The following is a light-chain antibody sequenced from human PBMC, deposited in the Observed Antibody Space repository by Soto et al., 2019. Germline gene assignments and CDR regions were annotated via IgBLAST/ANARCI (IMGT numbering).Light chain of an antibody. Sequence: AIQLTQSPSSLSASPGDRVTITCRASQGISSALAWYQQKPGKAPKLLIYDASSLESGVPSRFSGSGSGTDVTLTISSLQPEDFATYYCQQFNNYTITFGQGTRVEIK. CDR1: QGISSA. CDR3: QQFNNYTIT. J-gene: IGKJ5*01. V-gene: IGKV1D-13*01. CDR2: DAS.